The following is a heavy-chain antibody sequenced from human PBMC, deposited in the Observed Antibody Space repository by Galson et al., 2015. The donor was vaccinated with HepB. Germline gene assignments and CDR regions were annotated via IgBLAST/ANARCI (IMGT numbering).Heavy chain of an antibody. CDR3: ARDGGVLLWFGNPGPLDY. Sequence: SVKVSCKASGGTFSSYTISWVRQAPGQGLEWMGRIIPILGIANYAQKFQGRVTITADKSTSTAYMELSSLRSEDTAVYYCARDGGVLLWFGNPGPLDYWGQGTLVTVSS. CDR2: IIPILGIA. D-gene: IGHD3-10*01. V-gene: IGHV1-69*04. J-gene: IGHJ4*02. CDR1: GGTFSSYT.